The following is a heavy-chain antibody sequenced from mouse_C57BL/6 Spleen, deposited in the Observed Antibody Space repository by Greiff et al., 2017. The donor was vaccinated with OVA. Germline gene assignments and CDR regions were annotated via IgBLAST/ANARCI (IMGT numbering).Heavy chain of an antibody. J-gene: IGHJ4*01. Sequence: QVQLKESGAELVRPGASVKLSCKASGYTFTDYYINWVKQRPGQGLEWIARIYPGSGNTYYNEKFKGKATLTAEKSSSTAYMQLSSLTSEDSAVYFCARRTYDYDGGYAMDYWGQGTSVTVSS. V-gene: IGHV1-76*01. D-gene: IGHD2-4*01. CDR2: IYPGSGNT. CDR1: GYTFTDYY. CDR3: ARRTYDYDGGYAMDY.